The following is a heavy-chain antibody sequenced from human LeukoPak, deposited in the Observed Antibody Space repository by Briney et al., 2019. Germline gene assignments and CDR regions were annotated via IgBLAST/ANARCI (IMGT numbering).Heavy chain of an antibody. V-gene: IGHV4-59*01. CDR2: IYYSGST. Sequence: SETLSLTCTVSGGSISSYYWSWIRQPPGKGLEWIGYIYYSGSTNYNPSLKSRVTISVDMSKNQFSLKLSSMTAADTAVYYCARSQLAHAFDIWGQGTMVTVSS. J-gene: IGHJ3*02. CDR3: ARSQLAHAFDI. CDR1: GGSISSYY. D-gene: IGHD2-15*01.